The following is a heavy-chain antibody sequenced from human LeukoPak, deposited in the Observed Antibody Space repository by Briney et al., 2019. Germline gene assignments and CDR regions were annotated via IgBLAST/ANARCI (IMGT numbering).Heavy chain of an antibody. Sequence: GGSLRLSCAASGFTFNRYWMSWDRQAPGKELQWVANIKQDGSAKYYVDSVKGRFTISRDNSKNTVHLQMNSLRAEDTAMYYCARVTGYRIEDYFDYWGQGTLVTVSS. D-gene: IGHD6-13*01. CDR1: GFTFNRYW. CDR2: IKQDGSAK. CDR3: ARVTGYRIEDYFDY. V-gene: IGHV3-7*03. J-gene: IGHJ4*02.